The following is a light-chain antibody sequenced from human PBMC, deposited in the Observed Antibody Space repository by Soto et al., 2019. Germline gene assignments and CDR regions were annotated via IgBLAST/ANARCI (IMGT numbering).Light chain of an antibody. J-gene: IGLJ2*01. V-gene: IGLV2-11*01. CDR2: DVS. CDR1: SSDVGGYNY. CDR3: CSYGGSSVV. Sequence: QSALTQPRSVSGSPGQSVTISCTGTSSDVGGYNYVSWYQQHPGKAPKLMIYDVSKRPSGVPDRFSGSKSGNTASLTISGLQAEDEADYCCCSYGGSSVVFGGGTKLTVL.